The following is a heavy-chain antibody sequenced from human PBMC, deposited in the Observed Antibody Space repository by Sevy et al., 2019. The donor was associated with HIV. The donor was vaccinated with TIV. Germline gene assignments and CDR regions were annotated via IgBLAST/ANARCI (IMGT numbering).Heavy chain of an antibody. Sequence: ASVKVSCKASGGTFSSYAISWVRQAPGQGLEWMGGIIPIFGTANYAQKFQGRVTITADESTSTAYIELSSLRSEDTAVYYCAGAGDYSKHYYYYYMDVWGKGTTVTVFS. J-gene: IGHJ6*03. CDR2: IIPIFGTA. D-gene: IGHD4-4*01. V-gene: IGHV1-69*13. CDR1: GGTFSSYA. CDR3: AGAGDYSKHYYYYYMDV.